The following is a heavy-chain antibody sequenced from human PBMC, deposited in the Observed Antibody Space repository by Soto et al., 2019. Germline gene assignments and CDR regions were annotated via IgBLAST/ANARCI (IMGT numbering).Heavy chain of an antibody. Sequence: QVQLQESGPRLVKPSETLSLTCTVSGGSFSHFYWSWIRQSPGKGLEWLGYIYDSGSTSYNPSLKSRVTMAMDTSKTQFALNLSSGTAADTAVYFCAASDYAILTGHFALDIWGHGTMVTVSS. D-gene: IGHD3-9*01. CDR2: IYDSGST. CDR3: AASDYAILTGHFALDI. J-gene: IGHJ3*02. CDR1: GGSFSHFY. V-gene: IGHV4-59*01.